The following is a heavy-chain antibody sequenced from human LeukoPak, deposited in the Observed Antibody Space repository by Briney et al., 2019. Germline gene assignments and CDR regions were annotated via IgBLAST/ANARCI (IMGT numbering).Heavy chain of an antibody. CDR2: IEQDGSEK. J-gene: IGHJ4*02. CDR3: ARILWFGESLLFDY. Sequence: GGSLRLSCAASGFTSSNYWMSWVRQAPGKGLEWVANIEQDGSEKDYVDSVKGRFTISRDNAKNSLYLQMNSLRAEDTAVYYCARILWFGESLLFDYWGQGTLVTVSS. D-gene: IGHD3-10*01. CDR1: GFTSSNYW. V-gene: IGHV3-7*01.